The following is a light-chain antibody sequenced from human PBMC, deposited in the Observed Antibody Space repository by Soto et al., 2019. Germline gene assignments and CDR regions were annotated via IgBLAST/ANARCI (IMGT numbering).Light chain of an antibody. CDR1: NIGSKS. CDR3: QVWDSSSDHYV. Sequence: SYELTQPPSVSVAPGQTATITCGGNNIGSKSVHWYQQRPGQAPVLVVYEDSDRPSGVPERFSGSNSGNTATLTISRVEAGDEADYYCQVWDSSSDHYVFGIGTKLTVL. CDR2: EDS. V-gene: IGLV3-21*02. J-gene: IGLJ1*01.